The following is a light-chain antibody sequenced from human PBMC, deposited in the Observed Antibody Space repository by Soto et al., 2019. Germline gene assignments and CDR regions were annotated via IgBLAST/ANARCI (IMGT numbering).Light chain of an antibody. CDR1: SSDVGGYNY. V-gene: IGLV2-14*01. CDR3: SSYTSSSTLVYV. Sequence: QSVLTQPASVSGSPGQSITISCTGTSSDVGGYNYVSWYQQHPGKAPKLMIYEVSNRPSGVSNRFSGSKSGNTASLTISGLQAEDEAAYYCSSYTSSSTLVYVFGTGTKVTVL. J-gene: IGLJ1*01. CDR2: EVS.